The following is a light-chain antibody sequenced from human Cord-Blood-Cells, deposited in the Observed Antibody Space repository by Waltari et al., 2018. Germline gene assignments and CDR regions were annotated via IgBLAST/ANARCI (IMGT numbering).Light chain of an antibody. V-gene: IGKV3-15*01. CDR3: QQYNNWPYT. Sequence: EIVLTQSPATLSVSTGERTTRPCSPSQSASSNLDWYQQKPGQAPRLLIYGASNRATGIPARFSGSGSGTDFTLTISSLQSEDFAVYYCQQYNNWPYTFGQGTKLEIK. CDR1: QSASSN. CDR2: GAS. J-gene: IGKJ2*01.